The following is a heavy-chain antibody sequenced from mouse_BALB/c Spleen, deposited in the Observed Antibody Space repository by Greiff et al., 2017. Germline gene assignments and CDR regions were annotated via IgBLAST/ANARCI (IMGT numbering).Heavy chain of an antibody. CDR2: ISYDGSN. CDR1: GYSITSGYY. J-gene: IGHJ4*01. V-gene: IGHV3-6*02. D-gene: IGHD3-1*01. CDR3: ARLPLTRGAMDY. Sequence: EVHLVESGPGLVKPSQSLSLTCSVTGYSITSGYYWNWIRQFPGNKLEWMGYISYDGSNNYNPSLKNRISITRDTSKNQFFLKLNSVTTEDTATYYCARLPLTRGAMDYWGQGTSVTVSS.